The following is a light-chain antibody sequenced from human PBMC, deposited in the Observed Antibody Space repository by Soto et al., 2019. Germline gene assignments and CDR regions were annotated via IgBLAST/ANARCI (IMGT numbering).Light chain of an antibody. V-gene: IGKV3-11*01. CDR2: YAS. CDR3: QQRSDWPPIT. Sequence: EIVLTQSPATLSLSPGERATLSCRASESVSIYLAWYQQKPGQALRLLIYYASNRATGIPARFSGSGSGTDFTLTISSLEPEDVAFYYCQQRSDWPPITFGGGTKVEIK. CDR1: ESVSIY. J-gene: IGKJ4*01.